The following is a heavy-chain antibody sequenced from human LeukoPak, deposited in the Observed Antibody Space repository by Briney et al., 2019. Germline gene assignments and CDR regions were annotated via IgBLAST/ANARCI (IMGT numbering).Heavy chain of an antibody. V-gene: IGHV4-39*01. CDR1: GGSISSSTYY. Sequence: NPSETLSLTCTVSGGSISSSTYYWGWIRQPPGKGLEWIGSIYYSGSTYYNPSLKSRVTISVDTSKNQFSLKLSSVTAADTAVYYCARLCTLYYYDSSGYYYDAFDIWGQGTMVTVSS. CDR2: IYYSGST. D-gene: IGHD3-22*01. CDR3: ARLCTLYYYDSSGYYYDAFDI. J-gene: IGHJ3*02.